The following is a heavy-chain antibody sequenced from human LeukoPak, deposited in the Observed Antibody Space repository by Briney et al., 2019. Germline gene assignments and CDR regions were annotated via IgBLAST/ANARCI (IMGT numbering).Heavy chain of an antibody. CDR2: IYYSGST. Sequence: SETLSLTCTVSGGSISSYYWSWIRQPPGKGLEWIGYIYYSGSTNYNPPLKSRVTISVDTSKNQFSLKLSSVTAADTAVYYCARIDSSGYPPHFDYWGQGTLVTVSS. CDR1: GGSISSYY. CDR3: ARIDSSGYPPHFDY. J-gene: IGHJ4*02. D-gene: IGHD3-22*01. V-gene: IGHV4-59*01.